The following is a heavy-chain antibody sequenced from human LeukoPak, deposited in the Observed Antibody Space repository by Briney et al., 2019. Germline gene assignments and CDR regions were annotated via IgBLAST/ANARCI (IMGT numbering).Heavy chain of an antibody. D-gene: IGHD4-23*01. CDR2: ISGSGGST. J-gene: IGHJ4*02. V-gene: IGHV3-23*01. Sequence: GGSLRLSCAASGFTFSSYAMSWVRQAPGKGLEWVSAISGSGGSTYNADSVKGRFTTSRDNSKNTLYLQMNSLRAEDTAVYYCAKVAGGNSDFDYWGQGTLVTVSS. CDR3: AKVAGGNSDFDY. CDR1: GFTFSSYA.